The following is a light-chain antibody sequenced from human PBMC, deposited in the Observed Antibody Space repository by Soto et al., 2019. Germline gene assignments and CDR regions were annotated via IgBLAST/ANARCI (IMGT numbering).Light chain of an antibody. J-gene: IGLJ1*01. CDR2: NNS. V-gene: IGLV1-44*01. CDR1: SSNIASNA. Sequence: QSALTQPRSTSGNPGQRVTISCSGSSSNIASNAVTWYQHLPGTAPKLLIYNNSQRPSGVPDRFSGCKSGTSASLAISGLQSEDEADYYCAAWDDSLNGYVFGTGTKVTAL. CDR3: AAWDDSLNGYV.